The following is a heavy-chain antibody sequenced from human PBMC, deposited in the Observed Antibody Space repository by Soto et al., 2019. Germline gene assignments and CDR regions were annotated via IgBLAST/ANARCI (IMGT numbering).Heavy chain of an antibody. CDR2: ISAYNGNT. CDR1: GYTFTSYG. Sequence: ASVKVSCKASGYTFTSYGISWVRQAPGQGLEWMGWISAYNGNTNYAQKFQGRVTMTTDTSTNTAYRELRSLRSDDTAVYHCARGITIFGVDSYYNYYGMDVWGQGTTVTVSS. J-gene: IGHJ6*02. V-gene: IGHV1-18*01. D-gene: IGHD3-3*01. CDR3: ARGITIFGVDSYYNYYGMDV.